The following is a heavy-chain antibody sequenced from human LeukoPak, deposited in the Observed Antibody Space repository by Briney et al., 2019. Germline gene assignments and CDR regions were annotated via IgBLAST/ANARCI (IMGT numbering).Heavy chain of an antibody. V-gene: IGHV1-18*01. CDR1: GYTFTSYG. Sequence: ASVKVSCKASGYTFTSYGISWVRQAPGQGLEWMGWIGAYNGNTNYAQKLQGRVTMTTDTSTSTAYMELRSLRSDDTAVYYCARGEGNDFWSGLTNDYWGQGTLVTVSS. D-gene: IGHD3-3*01. J-gene: IGHJ4*02. CDR2: IGAYNGNT. CDR3: ARGEGNDFWSGLTNDY.